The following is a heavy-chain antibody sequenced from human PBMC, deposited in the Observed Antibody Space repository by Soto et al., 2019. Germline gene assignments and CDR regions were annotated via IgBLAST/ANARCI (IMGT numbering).Heavy chain of an antibody. CDR1: GYSFASYW. CDR2: IYPGDSDT. Sequence: GESLKISCHGSGYSFASYWIGWVRQMPGKDLEWMGIIYPGDSDTRYSPSFQGQVTISADKSLRTAYLQWTSLEASDTALYYCARTRSFTLGFYYDGMDVWGQGTTVTVSS. J-gene: IGHJ6*02. V-gene: IGHV5-51*01. CDR3: ARTRSFTLGFYYDGMDV. D-gene: IGHD6-6*01.